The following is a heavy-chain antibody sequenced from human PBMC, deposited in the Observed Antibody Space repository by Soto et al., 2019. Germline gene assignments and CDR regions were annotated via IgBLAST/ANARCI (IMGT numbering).Heavy chain of an antibody. Sequence: GGSLRHSRVASGFTFKSDSINLVRPAPGKGLEWVSSISSANAYIYYADSVKGRFTISRDNARNSLYLQMNSLRAEDTAVYYCARTVNFGLAANGMDACGQGTAVTVSS. J-gene: IGHJ6*02. CDR3: ARTVNFGLAANGMDA. V-gene: IGHV3-21*01. D-gene: IGHD4-4*01. CDR2: ISSANAYI. CDR1: GFTFKSDS.